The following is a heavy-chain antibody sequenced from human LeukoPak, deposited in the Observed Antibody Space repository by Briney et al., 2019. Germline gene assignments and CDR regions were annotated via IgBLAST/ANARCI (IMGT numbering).Heavy chain of an antibody. CDR3: AKDIRRGCNYGYDQFAY. D-gene: IGHD5-18*01. Sequence: GGSLRLSCVASGFTFSSYGMHWARQAPGKGLEWVAFIGYDGSNHSYADSVKGRFTISRDNSKNTLYLQMNSLRTEDTAVYYCAKDIRRGCNYGYDQFAYWGQGTLVTVSS. V-gene: IGHV3-30*02. CDR1: GFTFSSYG. J-gene: IGHJ4*02. CDR2: IGYDGSNH.